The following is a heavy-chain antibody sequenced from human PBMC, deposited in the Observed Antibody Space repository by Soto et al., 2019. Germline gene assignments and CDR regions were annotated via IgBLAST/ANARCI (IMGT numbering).Heavy chain of an antibody. CDR1: GYTFTNYD. CDR2: MNPDSGNT. V-gene: IGHV1-8*01. D-gene: IGHD5-18*01. J-gene: IGHJ6*02. CDR3: ARATSDTTLVDFYYYGMDV. Sequence: ASVKVSCKASGYTFTNYDINWVRQAAGQGLDWMGWMNPDSGNTGYTQKFQGRVTMTRSTSMTTAYMELSGLRSEDTAVYYCARATSDTTLVDFYYYGMDVWGQGTTVTVSS.